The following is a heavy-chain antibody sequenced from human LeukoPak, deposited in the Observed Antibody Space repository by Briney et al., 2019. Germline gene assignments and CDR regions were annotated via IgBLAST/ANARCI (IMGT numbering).Heavy chain of an antibody. CDR3: AKENGQQLVYGFGY. V-gene: IGHV3-30*04. J-gene: IGHJ4*02. D-gene: IGHD6-13*01. CDR1: GFTFSSYA. Sequence: GGSLRLSCAASGFTFSSYAMHWVRQAPGKGLEWVAVISYDGSNKYYADSVEGRFTISRDNSKNTLYLQMNSLRAEDTAVYYCAKENGQQLVYGFGYWGQGTLVTVSS. CDR2: ISYDGSNK.